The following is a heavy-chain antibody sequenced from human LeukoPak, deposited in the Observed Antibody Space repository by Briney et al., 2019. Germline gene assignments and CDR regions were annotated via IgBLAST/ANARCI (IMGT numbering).Heavy chain of an antibody. D-gene: IGHD2-8*01. CDR1: GGSTRSNY. CDR3: ARDGRNCTNNYCYTWFDP. CDR2: IYYSGST. Sequence: PSETLSLTCSVSGGSTRSNYWSWIRQPPVKGPEWIGYIYYSGSTNYNPSLKSRVTISIDTSKNQFSLQLNSVTASDTAVYYCARDGRNCTNNYCYTWFDPWGPGILVTVSS. J-gene: IGHJ5*02. V-gene: IGHV4-59*01.